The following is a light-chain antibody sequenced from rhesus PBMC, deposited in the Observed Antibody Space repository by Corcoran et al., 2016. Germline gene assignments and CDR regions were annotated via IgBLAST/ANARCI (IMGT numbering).Light chain of an antibody. V-gene: IGKV1-21*01. Sequence: DIQMTQSPSSLSASVGDRVTITCRASQGISSWLALYQQKPGNAPKLLIYTASSLQSGVPSRFSGSGSGTDFTPTISSLQPEDFATYYSQQYNSAPVTFGPGTKLDIK. CDR1: QGISSW. J-gene: IGKJ3*01. CDR2: TAS. CDR3: QQYNSAPVT.